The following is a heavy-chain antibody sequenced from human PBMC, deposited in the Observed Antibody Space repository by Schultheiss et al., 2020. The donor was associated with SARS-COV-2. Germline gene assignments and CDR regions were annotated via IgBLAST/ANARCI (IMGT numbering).Heavy chain of an antibody. CDR2: IYPGDSDT. D-gene: IGHD6-13*01. CDR1: GYSFTSYW. Sequence: GGSLRLSSKGSGYSFTSYWIGWVRQMPGKGLEWMGIIYPGDSDTRYSPSFQGQVTISADKSISTAYLQWSSLKASDTAMYYCARRYSSSWYFDLWGRGTLVTVSS. J-gene: IGHJ2*01. V-gene: IGHV5-51*01. CDR3: ARRYSSSWYFDL.